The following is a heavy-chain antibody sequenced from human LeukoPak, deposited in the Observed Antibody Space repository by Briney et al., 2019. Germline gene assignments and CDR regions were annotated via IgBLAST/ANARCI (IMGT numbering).Heavy chain of an antibody. D-gene: IGHD3-22*01. CDR1: GFTFSSYS. J-gene: IGHJ3*02. CDR2: ISSSSSYI. V-gene: IGHV3-21*01. Sequence: GGSLRLSCAASGFTFSSYSMNWVRQAPGKGLEWVSSISSSSSYIYYADSVKGRFTISRDNGKNSLYLQMNSLRAEDTAVYYCARVGYYDSSGHDAFDIWGQGTMVTVSS. CDR3: ARVGYYDSSGHDAFDI.